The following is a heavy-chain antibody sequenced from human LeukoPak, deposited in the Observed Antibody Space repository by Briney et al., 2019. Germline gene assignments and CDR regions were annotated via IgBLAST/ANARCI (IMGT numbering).Heavy chain of an antibody. CDR3: ARYYYGSGRPHPFDP. CDR2: IYYSGST. D-gene: IGHD3-10*01. CDR1: GGSISSYY. Sequence: SETLSLTCTVSGGSISSYYWSWIRQPPGKGLEWIGYIYYSGSTNYNPSLKSRVTISVDTSKNQFSLELSSVTAAGTAVYYCARYYYGSGRPHPFDPWGQGTLVTVSS. J-gene: IGHJ5*02. V-gene: IGHV4-59*01.